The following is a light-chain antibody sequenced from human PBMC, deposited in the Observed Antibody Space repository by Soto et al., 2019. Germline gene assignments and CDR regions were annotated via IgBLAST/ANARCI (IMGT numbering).Light chain of an antibody. Sequence: EIVLTQSPGSLSLSPRERATLSCRASQSVSSNHLAWYQQKPGQAPRLLIYGASRRATGIPDRFSGSGSGTDFALTISSLEPEDFALYYCQQRNSWPPITFGQGTRLEIK. J-gene: IGKJ5*01. CDR2: GAS. CDR3: QQRNSWPPIT. V-gene: IGKV3D-20*02. CDR1: QSVSSNH.